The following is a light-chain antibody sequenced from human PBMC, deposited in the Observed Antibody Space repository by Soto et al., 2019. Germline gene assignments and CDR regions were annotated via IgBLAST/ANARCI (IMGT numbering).Light chain of an antibody. J-gene: IGLJ1*01. CDR2: IND. Sequence: QSVLTQPPSASGTPGQRITISCSGSSSNIGDDPVNWYQQLPGAAPKLLIYINDQRPSGVPDRFSGSKSGTSASLAISGLQPEDEADYYCCSYAGSYTYVFGTGTKVTVL. CDR3: CSYAGSYTYV. V-gene: IGLV1-44*01. CDR1: SSNIGDDP.